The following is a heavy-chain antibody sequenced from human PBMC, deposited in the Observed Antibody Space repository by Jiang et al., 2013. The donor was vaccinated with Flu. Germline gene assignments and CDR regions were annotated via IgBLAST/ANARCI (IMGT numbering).Heavy chain of an antibody. CDR2: IDHSGST. Sequence: LLKPSETLSLTCAVYDESLSGFYWSWIRQSPGKGLEWIGEIDHSGSTKYNPSLKSRVTMSVDTPKNQFSLKLTSVTAADTAVYYCARARGALRFLKWLPGGYYAMDVWGQGTTVIVS. J-gene: IGHJ6*02. D-gene: IGHD3-3*01. V-gene: IGHV4-34*01. CDR1: DESLSGFY. CDR3: ARARGALRFLKWLPGGYYAMDV.